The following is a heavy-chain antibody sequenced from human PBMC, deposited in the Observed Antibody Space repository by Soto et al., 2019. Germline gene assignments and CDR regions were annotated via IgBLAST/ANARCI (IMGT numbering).Heavy chain of an antibody. CDR3: AKDGASSEYGDYVMEGLYYYYYMDV. CDR1: GFTFSSYG. J-gene: IGHJ6*03. V-gene: IGHV3-30*18. CDR2: ISYDGSNK. Sequence: GGSLRLSCAASGFTFSSYGMHWVRQAPGKGLEWVAVISYDGSNKYYADSVKGRFTISRDNSKNTLYLQMNSLRAEDTAVYYCAKDGASSEYGDYVMEGLYYYYYMDVWGKGTTVTVSS. D-gene: IGHD4-17*01.